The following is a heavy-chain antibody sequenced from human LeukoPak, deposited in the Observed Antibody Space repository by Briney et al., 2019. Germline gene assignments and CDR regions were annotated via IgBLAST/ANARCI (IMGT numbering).Heavy chain of an antibody. CDR3: AKEGYSSSGGY. CDR1: GFTFSSYG. CDR2: ISYDGSNK. Sequence: GGSLRLSCAASGFTFSSYGMHWVRQAPGKGLEWVAVISYDGSNKYYADSVKGRFTISRDNSKNTLYLQMNSLRAEDTAAYYCAKEGYSSSGGYWGQGTLVTVSS. J-gene: IGHJ4*02. D-gene: IGHD6-6*01. V-gene: IGHV3-30*18.